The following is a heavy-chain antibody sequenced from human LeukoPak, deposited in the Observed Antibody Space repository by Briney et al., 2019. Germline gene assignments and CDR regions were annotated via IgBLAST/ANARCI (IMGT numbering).Heavy chain of an antibody. CDR1: GGTFSSFA. V-gene: IGHV1-69*06. CDR3: AREENDAFDI. J-gene: IGHJ3*02. Sequence: SVKVSCKASGGTFSSFAISWERQAPGQGLEWMGRIIPIFGTANYAQKFQGRVTITADKSTSTAYMELSSLRSEDTAVYYCAREENDAFDIWGQGTMVTVSS. CDR2: IIPIFGTA.